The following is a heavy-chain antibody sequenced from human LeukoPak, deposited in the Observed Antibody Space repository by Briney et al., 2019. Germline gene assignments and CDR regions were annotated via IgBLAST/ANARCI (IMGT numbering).Heavy chain of an antibody. D-gene: IGHD6-19*01. V-gene: IGHV1-46*01. CDR3: ARLSSGWSGWKYYFDY. Sequence: ASVKVSCKASGYTFTSYYMHWVRQAPGQGLEWMGIINPSGGSTSYAQKFQGRVTMTRDTSTSTVYMELSSLRSEDTAVYHCARLSSGWSGWKYYFDYWGQGTLVTVSS. CDR2: INPSGGST. J-gene: IGHJ4*02. CDR1: GYTFTSYY.